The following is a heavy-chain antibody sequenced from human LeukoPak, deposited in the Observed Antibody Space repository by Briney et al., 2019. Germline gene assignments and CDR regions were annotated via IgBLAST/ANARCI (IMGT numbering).Heavy chain of an antibody. J-gene: IGHJ4*02. D-gene: IGHD4-11*01. CDR2: IYHSGST. CDR3: ARELTVTGFDY. CDR1: GYSISSGYY. Sequence: SETLSLTCTVSGYSISSGYYWGWIRQPPGKGREWIGSIYHSGSTYYNPSLKSRVTISVDTSKNQFSLKLSSVTAADTAVYYCARELTVTGFDYWGQGTLVTVSS. V-gene: IGHV4-38-2*02.